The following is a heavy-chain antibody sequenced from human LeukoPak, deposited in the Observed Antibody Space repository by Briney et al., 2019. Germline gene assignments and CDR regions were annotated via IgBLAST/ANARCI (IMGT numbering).Heavy chain of an antibody. Sequence: PGGSLRLSCAAPGFTVSSKFMSWVRQAPGKGLEWVSVIYNDGSTFYADSVKGRSTISRDNSKNTVYLQMNSLRAEDTAVYYCAKDPNGDYIGAFDFWGQGTMVTVSS. V-gene: IGHV3-53*01. CDR2: IYNDGST. CDR1: GFTVSSKF. CDR3: AKDPNGDYIGAFDF. D-gene: IGHD4-17*01. J-gene: IGHJ3*01.